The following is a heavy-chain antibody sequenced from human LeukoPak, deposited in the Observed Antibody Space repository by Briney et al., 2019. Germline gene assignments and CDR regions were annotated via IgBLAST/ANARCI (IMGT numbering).Heavy chain of an antibody. D-gene: IGHD3-22*01. CDR2: INPNSGGT. CDR1: GYTFTAYY. CDR3: ASRNRPSYYYDSSGYYWDY. Sequence: ASVKVSCKASGYTFTAYYLHWVRQAPGQGLEWMGWINPNSGGTNYAQKFQGRVTMTRDTSISTAYMELSRLRSDDTAVYYCASRNRPSYYYDSSGYYWDYWGQGTLVTVSS. V-gene: IGHV1-2*02. J-gene: IGHJ4*02.